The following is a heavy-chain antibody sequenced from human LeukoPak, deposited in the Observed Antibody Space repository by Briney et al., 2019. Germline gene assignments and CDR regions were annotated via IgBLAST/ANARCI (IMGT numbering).Heavy chain of an antibody. J-gene: IGHJ4*02. CDR2: INPSGGST. CDR3: ARDSNSLDFWSGYYPD. V-gene: IGHV1-46*01. D-gene: IGHD3-3*01. Sequence: ASVKVSCKASGYTFTSYAMHWVRQAPGQGLEWMGIINPSGGSTSYAQKFQGRVTMTRDTSTSTVYMELSSLRSEDTAVYYCARDSNSLDFWSGYYPDWGQGTLVTVSS. CDR1: GYTFTSYA.